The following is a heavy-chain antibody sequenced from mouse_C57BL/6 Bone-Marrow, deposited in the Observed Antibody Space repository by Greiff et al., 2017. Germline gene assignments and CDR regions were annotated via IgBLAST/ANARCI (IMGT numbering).Heavy chain of an antibody. Sequence: EVQLQQSGPELVKPGASVKIPCKASGYTFTDYNMDWVKQSHGKSLEWIGDINPNNGGTIYNQKFKGKDTLTVDKSSSTAYMELRSLTSEDTAVYYCARKGLYYGSSHWYFDVWGTGTTVTVSS. J-gene: IGHJ1*03. CDR2: INPNNGGT. V-gene: IGHV1-18*01. CDR3: ARKGLYYGSSHWYFDV. CDR1: GYTFTDYN. D-gene: IGHD1-1*01.